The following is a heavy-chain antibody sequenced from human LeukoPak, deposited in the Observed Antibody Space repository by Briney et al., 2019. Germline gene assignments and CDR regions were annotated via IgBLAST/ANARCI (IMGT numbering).Heavy chain of an antibody. D-gene: IGHD3-10*02. Sequence: GGSLRLSCAASGFTFSSYAMSWVRQAPGKGLEWVSAISGSGGSTYYADPVKGRFTISRDNSKNTLYLQMNSLRAEDTAVYYCAKYVRPAFNAYYFDYWGQGTLVTVSS. CDR1: GFTFSSYA. CDR3: AKYVRPAFNAYYFDY. CDR2: ISGSGGST. V-gene: IGHV3-23*01. J-gene: IGHJ4*02.